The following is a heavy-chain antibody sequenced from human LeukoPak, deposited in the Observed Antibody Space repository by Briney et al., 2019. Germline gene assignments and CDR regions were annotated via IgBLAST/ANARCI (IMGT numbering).Heavy chain of an antibody. Sequence: GXSLXLSCAASGFTFSSYALSWGGQAPGKGVEGVSTVSDSGIKTYYADSVKGRFTISRENKKKTLYVQENRVRAEDTAVYYCVKNFGRPYCSTSSYDHWGQGTLVTVSS. J-gene: IGHJ4*02. V-gene: IGHV3-23*01. D-gene: IGHD2-2*01. CDR1: GFTFSSYA. CDR2: VSDSGIKT. CDR3: VKNFGRPYCSTSSYDH.